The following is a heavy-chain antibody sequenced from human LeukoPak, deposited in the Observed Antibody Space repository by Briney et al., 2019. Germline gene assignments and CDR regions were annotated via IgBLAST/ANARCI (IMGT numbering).Heavy chain of an antibody. V-gene: IGHV4-61*02. D-gene: IGHD3-10*01. CDR3: ARMVRGVTIDY. CDR2: IYSSGST. CDR1: GGSISSGSYY. Sequence: KPSETLSLTCIVSGGSISSGSYYWSWIRQSAGKGLEWIGRIYSSGSTNYNPSLKSRATISVDTSKNQFSLRLSSVTAADTAVYYCARMVRGVTIDYWGQGTLVTVSS. J-gene: IGHJ4*02.